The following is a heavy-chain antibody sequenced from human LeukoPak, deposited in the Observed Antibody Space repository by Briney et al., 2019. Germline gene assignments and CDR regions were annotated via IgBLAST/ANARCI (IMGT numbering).Heavy chain of an antibody. Sequence: SETLSLTCAVYGGSFSGYYWSWIRQPPGKGLEWIGEINHSGSTNYNPSLKSRVTISVDTSKNQFSLKLSSVTAADTVVYYCALHSSSALFDYWGQGTLVTVSS. D-gene: IGHD6-6*01. CDR1: GGSFSGYY. CDR2: INHSGST. J-gene: IGHJ4*02. CDR3: ALHSSSALFDY. V-gene: IGHV4-34*01.